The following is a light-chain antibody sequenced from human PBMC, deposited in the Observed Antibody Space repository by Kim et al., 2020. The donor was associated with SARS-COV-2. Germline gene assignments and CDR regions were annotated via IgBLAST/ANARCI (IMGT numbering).Light chain of an antibody. V-gene: IGKV3D-20*02. J-gene: IGKJ4*01. CDR2: DTF. CDR1: HSISGNN. CDR3: QQHDSLPVT. Sequence: SPGERVTLSCRASHSISGNNLVWYQHKAGQGPRLLIYDTFKRDSGIPDRFSGSWSGTDFTLTISRLEPDDSAVYFCQQHDSLPVTFGGGTKVDIK.